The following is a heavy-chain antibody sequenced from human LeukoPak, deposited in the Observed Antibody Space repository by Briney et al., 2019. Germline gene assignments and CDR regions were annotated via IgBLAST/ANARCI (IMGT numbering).Heavy chain of an antibody. CDR1: GGTFSSYA. Sequence: SVKVSCKASGGTFSSYAISWVREAPGQGLEWMGGIIPIFGTANYAQKFQGRVTITADKSTSTAYMELSSLRSEDTAVYYCARDLRDVDTAMAPWGQGTLVTVSS. V-gene: IGHV1-69*06. CDR2: IIPIFGTA. CDR3: ARDLRDVDTAMAP. D-gene: IGHD5-18*01. J-gene: IGHJ5*02.